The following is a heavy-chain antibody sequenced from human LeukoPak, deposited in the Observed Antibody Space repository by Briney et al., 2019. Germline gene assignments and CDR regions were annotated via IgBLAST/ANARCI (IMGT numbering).Heavy chain of an antibody. CDR2: MNPNSGGT. CDR1: GYTFTSYD. D-gene: IGHD2-2*02. Sequence: ASVEVSCKASGYTFTSYDINWVRQATGQGLEWMGWMNPNSGGTNYAQRFQGRVTMTRDTSISTAYMELRSLRSEDTAVYYCARDFGSVVVPAAISEGNWFDPWGQGTLVTVSS. J-gene: IGHJ5*02. V-gene: IGHV1-8*01. CDR3: ARDFGSVVVPAAISEGNWFDP.